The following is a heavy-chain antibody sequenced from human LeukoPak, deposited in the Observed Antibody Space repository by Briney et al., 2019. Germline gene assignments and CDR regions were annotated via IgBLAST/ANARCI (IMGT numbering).Heavy chain of an antibody. J-gene: IGHJ5*02. CDR2: IWYDGSNK. Sequence: PGGSLRLSCAASGFTFSSYGMHWVRQAPGKGLEWVAVIWYDGSNKYYADSVKGRFTISRDNSKNTLYLQMNSLRAEDTAVYYCARDMYYGSGSNNWFDPWGQGTLVTVSP. CDR1: GFTFSSYG. D-gene: IGHD3-10*01. CDR3: ARDMYYGSGSNNWFDP. V-gene: IGHV3-33*01.